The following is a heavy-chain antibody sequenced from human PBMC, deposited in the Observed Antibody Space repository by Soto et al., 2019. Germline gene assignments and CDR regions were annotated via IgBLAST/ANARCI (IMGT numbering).Heavy chain of an antibody. V-gene: IGHV4-59*08. D-gene: IGHD2-2*01. CDR2: IYYSGST. CDR3: ARLYCSSTICYAHFDY. J-gene: IGHJ4*02. Sequence: PSETLSLTCTVSGGSISSYYWSWIRQPPGKGLGWIGYIYYSGSTNYNPSLKSGVTISVDTSKNQFSLKLSSVTAADTAVYYFARLYCSSTICYAHFDYWGQGTLVTVSS. CDR1: GGSISSYY.